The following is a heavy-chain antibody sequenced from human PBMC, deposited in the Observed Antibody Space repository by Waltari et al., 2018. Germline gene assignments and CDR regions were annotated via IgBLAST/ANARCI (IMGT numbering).Heavy chain of an antibody. CDR2: IYYTGSA. V-gene: IGHV4-39*01. CDR1: GGSFSSDNYY. J-gene: IGHJ3*02. Sequence: QLQLQESGPGLVKPSETLSLTCTVSGGSFSSDNYYWGWFRQSPGKGLEWIGSIYYTGSAYYNPSLKSRVGLSVDTSKSHFSLKLTSVTTADTALYYCARHYRAYGGSFDIWGQGTAVTVSS. D-gene: IGHD5-12*01. CDR3: ARHYRAYGGSFDI.